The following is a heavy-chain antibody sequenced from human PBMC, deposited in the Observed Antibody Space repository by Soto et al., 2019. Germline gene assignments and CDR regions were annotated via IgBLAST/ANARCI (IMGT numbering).Heavy chain of an antibody. CDR1: GYTFTSYG. J-gene: IGHJ5*02. CDR3: ARLRSPAWFDP. CDR2: ISVYNVNT. D-gene: IGHD3-3*01. Sequence: GASVKVSCKASGYTFTSYGISWVRQAPGQGLEWMGWISVYNVNTNYAQKLQGRVTMTPDTSTSTAYMELRSLSSDDTAVYYCARLRSPAWFDPGGQGTLVTVSS. V-gene: IGHV1-18*01.